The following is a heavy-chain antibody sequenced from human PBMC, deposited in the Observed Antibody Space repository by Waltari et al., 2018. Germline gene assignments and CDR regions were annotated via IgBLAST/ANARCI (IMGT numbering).Heavy chain of an antibody. D-gene: IGHD1-26*01. J-gene: IGHJ4*02. Sequence: QLQLQQSGPGLVKPSESLFLSCAVSGDSVSNNSWWSWVRQPPGKWLEWIGQIHGTGKTNYNPSLESRVTVSMDTSNNQFSLRVTSPTAADTAVYFCARDRGRGLYLDSWGQGTLVTVS. CDR2: IHGTGKT. CDR3: ARDRGRGLYLDS. V-gene: IGHV4-4*02. CDR1: GDSVSNNSW.